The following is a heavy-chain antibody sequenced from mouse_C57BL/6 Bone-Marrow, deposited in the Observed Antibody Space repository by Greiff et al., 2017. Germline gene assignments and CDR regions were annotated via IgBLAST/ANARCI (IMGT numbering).Heavy chain of an antibody. CDR3: ARELVGSSYYFDY. CDR1: GYTFTSYW. D-gene: IGHD1-1*01. CDR2: IDPSDSYT. V-gene: IGHV1-69*01. J-gene: IGHJ2*01. Sequence: VQLQQPGAELVMPGASVKLSCKASGYTFTSYWMHWVKQRPGQGLEWIGEIDPSDSYTNYNQKFKGKSTLTVDKSSSTAYMQLSSLTSEDSAVYYCARELVGSSYYFDYWGQGTTLTVSS.